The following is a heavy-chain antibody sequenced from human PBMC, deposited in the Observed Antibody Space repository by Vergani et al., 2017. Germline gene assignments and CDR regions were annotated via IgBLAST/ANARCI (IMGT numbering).Heavy chain of an antibody. CDR1: GGSISSGGYY. CDR3: ARSGYSYGENWFDP. J-gene: IGHJ5*02. CDR2: IYYSGST. Sequence: QVQLQESGPGLVKPSETLSLTCTVSGGSISSGGYYWSWIRQHPGKGLEWIGYIYYSGSTYYNPSLKSRVTLSVDTSKNQFSLKLSSVTAADTAVYYCARSGYSYGENWFDPWGQGTLVTVSS. V-gene: IGHV4-31*03. D-gene: IGHD5-18*01.